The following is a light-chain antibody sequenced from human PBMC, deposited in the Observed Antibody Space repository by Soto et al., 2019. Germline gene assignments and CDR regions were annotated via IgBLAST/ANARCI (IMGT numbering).Light chain of an antibody. CDR2: GAS. CDR1: QSVSSN. J-gene: IGKJ2*01. CDR3: QQYDNWRYT. Sequence: EIVMTQSPATLSVSPGERATLSCRASQSVSSNLAWYQQQPGQAPRLLIYGASTRATGIPARFSGSGSGTEFTLTISSLQSEDVAVYYCQQYDNWRYTFGQGTKLEIK. V-gene: IGKV3-15*01.